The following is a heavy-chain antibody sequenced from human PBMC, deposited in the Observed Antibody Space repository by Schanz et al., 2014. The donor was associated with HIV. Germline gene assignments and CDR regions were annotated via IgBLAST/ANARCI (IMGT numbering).Heavy chain of an antibody. J-gene: IGHJ6*02. CDR2: ISESGGRT. Sequence: VQLVESGGGVVQPGGSLRLSCAASGFTFSNYAMSWVRQAPGKGLEWVSSISESGGRTYYADSVNGRFTISRDNSKNSLSLLIKSLRAEDAAVYYCAKDRNYYESKYRGKGNYYYYYGMDVWGQGTTVTVSS. CDR1: GFTFSNYA. CDR3: AKDRNYYESKYRGKGNYYYYYGMDV. V-gene: IGHV3-23*04. D-gene: IGHD3-22*01.